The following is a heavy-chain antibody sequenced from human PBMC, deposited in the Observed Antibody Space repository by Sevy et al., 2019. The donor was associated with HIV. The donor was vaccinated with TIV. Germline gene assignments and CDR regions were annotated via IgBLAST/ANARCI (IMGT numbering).Heavy chain of an antibody. V-gene: IGHV3-48*03. J-gene: IGHJ5*02. D-gene: IGHD3-22*01. CDR1: GXXFRSYE. CDR2: ISSSGSII. Sequence: GGSLRLSCEASGXXFRSYEMNWVRQAPGKGLEWVSYISSSGSIIYYADSVKGRFTISRDNAKNSLYMQMNSLRAEDTAVYYCPRVDANYDKXXDXWGQGTLATVSS. CDR3: PRVDANYDKXXDX.